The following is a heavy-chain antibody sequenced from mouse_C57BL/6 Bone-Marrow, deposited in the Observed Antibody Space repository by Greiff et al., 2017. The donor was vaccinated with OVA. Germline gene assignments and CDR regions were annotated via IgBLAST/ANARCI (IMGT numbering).Heavy chain of an antibody. D-gene: IGHD1-1*01. J-gene: IGHJ2*01. V-gene: IGHV1-42*01. CDR2: INPSTGGT. CDR3: ARAGPNYYGSSYPYYFDD. CDR1: GYSFTGYY. Sequence: EVKLVESGPELVKPGASVKISCKASGYSFTGYYMNWVKQSPEKSLEWIGEINPSTGGTTYNQKFKAQATLTVDKSSSTAYLQLKSLTSEDSAVYYCARAGPNYYGSSYPYYFDDWGEGTTLTVSS.